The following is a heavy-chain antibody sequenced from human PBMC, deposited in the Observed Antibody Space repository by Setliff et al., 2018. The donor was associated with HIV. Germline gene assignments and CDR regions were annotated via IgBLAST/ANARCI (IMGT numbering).Heavy chain of an antibody. CDR3: AREVASAAAGTVDY. CDR2: IYYSGST. V-gene: IGHV4-31*03. D-gene: IGHD6-13*01. CDR1: GGSISSGGYY. Sequence: LSLTCTVSGGSISSGGYYWSWIRQHPGKGLEWIGYIYYSGSTYYNPSLKSRVTISVDTSKNQFSPKLSSVTAADTAVYYCAREVASAAAGTVDYWGQGTLVTVSS. J-gene: IGHJ4*02.